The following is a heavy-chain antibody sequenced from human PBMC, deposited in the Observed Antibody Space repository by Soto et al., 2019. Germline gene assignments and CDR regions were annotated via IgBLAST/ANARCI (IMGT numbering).Heavy chain of an antibody. Sequence: ASVKVSCKASGYTFTSYAMHWVRQAPGQRLEWMGWINAGNGKTKYAQTFQGRVTITRDTSASTASMELSSLRSEDTAVYFCALSRNGGILHYYYAMDVWGQGTPVTVS. J-gene: IGHJ6*02. D-gene: IGHD7-27*01. CDR2: INAGNGKT. CDR1: GYTFTSYA. V-gene: IGHV1-3*01. CDR3: ALSRNGGILHYYYAMDV.